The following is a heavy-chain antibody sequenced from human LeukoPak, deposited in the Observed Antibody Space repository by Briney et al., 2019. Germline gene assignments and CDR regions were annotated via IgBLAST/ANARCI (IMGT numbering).Heavy chain of an antibody. J-gene: IGHJ4*02. CDR3: AIVVVTAIRYFDY. V-gene: IGHV4-61*02. CDR2: IYTSGST. D-gene: IGHD2-21*02. CDR1: GGSISSGSYY. Sequence: KSSETLSLTCTVSGGSISSGSYYWSWIRQPAGKGLEWIGRIYTSGSTNYNPSLKSRVTISVDTSKNQFSLKLSSVTAADTAVYYCAIVVVTAIRYFDYWGQGTLVTVSS.